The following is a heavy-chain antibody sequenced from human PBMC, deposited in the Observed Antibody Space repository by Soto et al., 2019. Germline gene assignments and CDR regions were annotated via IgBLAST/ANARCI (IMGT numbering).Heavy chain of an antibody. J-gene: IGHJ4*02. CDR1: GGSINSCGYY. CDR2: IFYSGST. Sequence: QVQLQESGPGLVKPSQTLFLICTVSGGSINSCGYYWNWIRQHPGKGLEWIGYIFYSGSTYYNPFPRSRVTISADTSANQFPRNLSYVTSAATAVYFCARGYRQAGYSSSWVFDYWGQGTLFNVSS. V-gene: IGHV4-31*03. CDR3: ARGYRQAGYSSSWVFDY. D-gene: IGHD6-13*01.